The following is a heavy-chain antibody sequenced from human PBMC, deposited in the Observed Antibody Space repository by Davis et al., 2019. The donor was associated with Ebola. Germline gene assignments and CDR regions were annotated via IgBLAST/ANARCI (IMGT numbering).Heavy chain of an antibody. D-gene: IGHD3-10*01. CDR3: ARLKVTMVRGGPGDYYYYMDV. CDR2: IDPSDSYT. CDR1: GYSFTSYW. Sequence: PGGSLRLSCKGSGYSFTSYWISWVRQMPGKGLEWMGRIDPSDSYTNYSPSFQGHVTISADKSISTAYLQWSSLKASDTAMYYCARLKVTMVRGGPGDYYYYMDVWGKGTTVTVSS. V-gene: IGHV5-10-1*01. J-gene: IGHJ6*03.